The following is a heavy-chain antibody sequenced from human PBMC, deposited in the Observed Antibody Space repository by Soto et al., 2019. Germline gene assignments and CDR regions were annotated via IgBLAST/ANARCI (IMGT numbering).Heavy chain of an antibody. D-gene: IGHD1-1*01. CDR1: GYAFTTYG. V-gene: IGHV1-18*01. Sequence: QVHLVQYGAEVKKPGASVKVSCKGSGYAFTTYGITWVRQAPGQGLEWMGWISAHNGNTNYAQKLQGRVTVTRDPSTSTAYMELRSLGSDDTAVYYCARGRYGDYWGQGALVTVSS. CDR3: ARGRYGDY. CDR2: ISAHNGNT. J-gene: IGHJ4*02.